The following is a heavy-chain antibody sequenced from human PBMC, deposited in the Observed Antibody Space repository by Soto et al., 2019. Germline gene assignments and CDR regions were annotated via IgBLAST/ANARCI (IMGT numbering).Heavy chain of an antibody. J-gene: IGHJ4*02. CDR3: TKGVPLRFFD. CDR1: GFTFDDYT. D-gene: IGHD3-3*01. Sequence: EVQLVESGGGLVQPGRSLRLSCAASGFTFDDYTMHWVRQAPGKGLEWVSGISWNSGSIGYADSVKGRFTISRDNAKNSLYLQTNSLRPEDTALYYCTKGVPLRFFDWGQGTLVTISS. CDR2: ISWNSGSI. V-gene: IGHV3-9*01.